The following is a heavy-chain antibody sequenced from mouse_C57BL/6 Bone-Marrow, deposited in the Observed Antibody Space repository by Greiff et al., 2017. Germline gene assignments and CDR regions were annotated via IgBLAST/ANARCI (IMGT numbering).Heavy chain of an antibody. CDR2: IYPGDGDT. V-gene: IGHV1-82*01. J-gene: IGHJ1*03. CDR3: ASLITTVVDRYFDV. Sequence: QVQLKESGPELVKPGASVKISCKASGYAFSSSWMNWVKQRPGKGLEWIGRIYPGDGDTNYNGKFKGKATLTADKSSSTAYLQLSSLTSEDSAVYFCASLITTVVDRYFDVWGTGTTVTVSS. CDR1: GYAFSSSW. D-gene: IGHD1-1*01.